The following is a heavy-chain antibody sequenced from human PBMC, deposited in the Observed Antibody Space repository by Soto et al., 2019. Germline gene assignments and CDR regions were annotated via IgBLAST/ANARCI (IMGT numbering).Heavy chain of an antibody. CDR1: GFSFSSYA. CDR3: ARAGFYYGSGSYGYGMDF. D-gene: IGHD3-10*01. J-gene: IGHJ6*02. V-gene: IGHV3-64*07. CDR2: ISPNGGST. Sequence: EVQLVESGGGLVQPGGSLRLSCAASGFSFSSYAMHWVRQAPGKGLEYVSVISPNGGSTYHSDSVKDRFTISRDNSKNTLYLQVGSLRAEDMAVYYCARAGFYYGSGSYGYGMDFWGQGTSVTVSS.